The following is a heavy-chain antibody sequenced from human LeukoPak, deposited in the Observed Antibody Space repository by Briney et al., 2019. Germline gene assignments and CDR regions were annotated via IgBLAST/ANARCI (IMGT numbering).Heavy chain of an antibody. Sequence: GESLKISCKGSGYSFTSYWIGWVRQMPGKGLEWTGIIYPGDSDTRYSPSFQGQVTISGEQALRPPQLQVSRPKASDTAMYYCAVTVAGTLFYFWGQGTLVTGSS. CDR1: GYSFTSYW. V-gene: IGHV5-51*01. J-gene: IGHJ4*02. CDR3: AVTVAGTLFYF. CDR2: IYPGDSDT. D-gene: IGHD6-19*01.